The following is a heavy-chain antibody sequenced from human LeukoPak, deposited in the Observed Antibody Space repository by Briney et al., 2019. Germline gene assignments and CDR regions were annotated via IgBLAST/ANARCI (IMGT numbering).Heavy chain of an antibody. CDR2: IRSDGSNE. D-gene: IGHD3-10*01. J-gene: IGHJ6*03. CDR1: GFTFSSYG. V-gene: IGHV3-30*02. CDR3: ATVGGETYYSYYMDV. Sequence: AGGSLRLSCAASGFTFSSYGMHWVRQAPGKGLEWVAFIRSDGSNEYYADSVKGRFTISRDNSKSTLYLQMNSLRAEDTAVYYCATVGGETYYSYYMDVWGKGTTVTVSS.